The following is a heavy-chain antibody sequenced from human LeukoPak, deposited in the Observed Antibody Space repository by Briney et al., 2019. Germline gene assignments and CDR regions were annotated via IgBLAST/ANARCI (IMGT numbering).Heavy chain of an antibody. Sequence: GGSLRLSCAASGFTVSSNYMSWVCQAPGEGLEWVSVIYSGGSTYYADSVKGRFTISRDNSKNTLYLQMNNLRAEDTAVYYCARDGGYGSYVSPSNWYFDLWGRGTLVTVSS. D-gene: IGHD1-26*01. CDR2: IYSGGST. J-gene: IGHJ2*01. CDR1: GFTVSSNY. CDR3: ARDGGYGSYVSPSNWYFDL. V-gene: IGHV3-53*01.